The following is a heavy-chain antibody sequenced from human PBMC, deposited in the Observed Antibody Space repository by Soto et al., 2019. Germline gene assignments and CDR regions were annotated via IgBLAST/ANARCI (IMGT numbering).Heavy chain of an antibody. V-gene: IGHV1-46*01. D-gene: IGHD5-12*01. Sequence: ASVNVSCKASGYTFTSYYMHWMRQAPGQGLEWMGIINPSGGSTSYAQKFQGRVTMTRDTSISTAYMELSRLTSDDTAVYYCATACRDGYNCLDYWGQGTLVTVSS. CDR2: INPSGGST. CDR1: GYTFTSYY. CDR3: ATACRDGYNCLDY. J-gene: IGHJ4*02.